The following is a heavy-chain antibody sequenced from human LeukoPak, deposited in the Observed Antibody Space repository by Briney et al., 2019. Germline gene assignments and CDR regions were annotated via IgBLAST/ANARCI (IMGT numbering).Heavy chain of an antibody. CDR1: GFTFDDYA. J-gene: IGHJ4*02. Sequence: GGSLGLSCAASGFTFDDYAMHWVRQAPGKGLEWVSGISWNSGSIGYADSVKGRFTISRDNAKNSLYLQMNSLRAEDTALYYCAKDFTYYYDSSGYFDYWGQGTLVTVSS. CDR3: AKDFTYYYDSSGYFDY. V-gene: IGHV3-9*01. CDR2: ISWNSGSI. D-gene: IGHD3-22*01.